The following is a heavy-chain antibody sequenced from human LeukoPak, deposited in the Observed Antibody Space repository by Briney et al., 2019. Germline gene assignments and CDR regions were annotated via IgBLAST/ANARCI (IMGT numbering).Heavy chain of an antibody. CDR2: ISYDGSNK. D-gene: IGHD6-6*01. Sequence: GGTLRLSCAASGFTFSSYGMHWVRQAPGKGLEWVAVISYDGSNKYYADSVKGRFTISRDNSKNTLYLQMNSLRAEDTAVYYCAKDLGASSSSYFDYWGQGTLVTVSS. J-gene: IGHJ4*02. V-gene: IGHV3-30*18. CDR1: GFTFSSYG. CDR3: AKDLGASSSSYFDY.